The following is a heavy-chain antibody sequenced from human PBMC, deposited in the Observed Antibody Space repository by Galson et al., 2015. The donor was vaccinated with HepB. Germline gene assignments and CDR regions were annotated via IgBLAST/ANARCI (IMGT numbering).Heavy chain of an antibody. CDR3: ATSRVGYSYGHYGPFDT. D-gene: IGHD5-18*01. Sequence: SLRLSCAASGFTFDNYWMSWVRQAPGKGLEWVTNIKRDGSEKYYLDSVKGRFTISRDNANNSLYLQMNSLRAEDTAVYYCATSRVGYSYGHYGPFDTWGQGTTVIVSS. J-gene: IGHJ3*02. CDR2: IKRDGSEK. V-gene: IGHV3-7*01. CDR1: GFTFDNYW.